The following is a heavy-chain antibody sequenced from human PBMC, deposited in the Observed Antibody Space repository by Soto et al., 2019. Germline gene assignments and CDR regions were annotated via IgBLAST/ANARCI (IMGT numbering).Heavy chain of an antibody. D-gene: IGHD1-26*01. CDR1: GFSFSSFA. Sequence: GGSLRLSCAASGFSFSSFAMSWVRQAPGKGLEWVSAISGSGGSTDYADSVKGRFTISRDNSKNTVYLQMNNLRVEDTAEYYCAKAMGLVGATSVGYWGQGTLVTVSS. CDR2: ISGSGGST. V-gene: IGHV3-23*01. CDR3: AKAMGLVGATSVGY. J-gene: IGHJ4*02.